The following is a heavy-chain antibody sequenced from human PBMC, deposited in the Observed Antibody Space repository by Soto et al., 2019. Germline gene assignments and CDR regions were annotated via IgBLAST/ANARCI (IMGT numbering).Heavy chain of an antibody. V-gene: IGHV1-18*01. D-gene: IGHD2-15*01. J-gene: IGHJ4*02. CDR1: GYTFSSYG. CDR2: ISAYNGNT. CDR3: AKGTLRWCSGVTCYPFDS. Sequence: ASVKVSCKASGYTFSSYGISWVRQAPGQGLEWMGWISAYNGNTNYAQKLQGRVIMTTDTSTSTAYMELRSLRSDDTAVYYCAKGTLRWCSGVTCYPFDSWGQGTLVTVSS.